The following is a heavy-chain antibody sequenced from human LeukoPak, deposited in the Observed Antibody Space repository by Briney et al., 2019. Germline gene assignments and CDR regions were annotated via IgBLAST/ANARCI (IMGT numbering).Heavy chain of an antibody. D-gene: IGHD2-2*02. Sequence: SVKVSCKASGGTFSSYAISWVRQAPGQGLEWMGGIIPIFGTANYAQKFQGRVTITADESTSTAYMELSSLRSEDTAVYYCAREDCSSTSCYTPGIVGYMDVWGKGTTVTVSS. J-gene: IGHJ6*03. CDR1: GGTFSSYA. CDR2: IIPIFGTA. CDR3: AREDCSSTSCYTPGIVGYMDV. V-gene: IGHV1-69*13.